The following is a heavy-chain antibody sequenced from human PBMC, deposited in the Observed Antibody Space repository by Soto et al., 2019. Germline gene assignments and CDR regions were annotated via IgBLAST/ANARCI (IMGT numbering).Heavy chain of an antibody. CDR1: GFTFSSYG. D-gene: IGHD3-3*01. Sequence: GGSLRLSCAASGFTFSSYGMHWVRQAPGKGLEWVAVIWYDGSNKYYADSVKGRSTISRDNSKNTLYLQMNSLRAEDTAVYYCASQEYDFWSGYQGSYYYYGMDVWGQGTTVTVSS. V-gene: IGHV3-33*01. J-gene: IGHJ6*02. CDR2: IWYDGSNK. CDR3: ASQEYDFWSGYQGSYYYYGMDV.